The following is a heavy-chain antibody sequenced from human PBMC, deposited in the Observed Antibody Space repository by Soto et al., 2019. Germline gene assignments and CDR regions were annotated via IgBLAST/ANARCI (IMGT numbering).Heavy chain of an antibody. D-gene: IGHD3-16*02. J-gene: IGHJ4*02. Sequence: PGGSLRLSWAASGLIFNNYAMSWVRQSPGKGLEWVAGITGSGDRTSYAESVNGRFTISRDKSQNTLFLHLSSLRVADTAVYYCARGLGELSFPGAYRGRGSLVTVS. CDR2: ITGSGDRT. CDR3: ARGLGELSFPGAY. V-gene: IGHV3-23*01. CDR1: GLIFNNYA.